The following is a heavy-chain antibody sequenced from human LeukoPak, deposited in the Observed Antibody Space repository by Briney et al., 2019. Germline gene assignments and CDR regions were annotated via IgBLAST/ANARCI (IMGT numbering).Heavy chain of an antibody. CDR3: AKDSIAVAGNVDY. V-gene: IGHV3-9*01. CDR2: ISWNSGSI. J-gene: IGHJ4*02. CDR1: GFTFDDYA. D-gene: IGHD6-19*01. Sequence: GGSLRLSCAASGFTFDDYAMHWVRQAPGKGLEWVSGISWNSGSIGYADSVKGRFTISRDNAKNSLYLQMNSLRAGDTALYYCAKDSIAVAGNVDYWVQGTLVTVSS.